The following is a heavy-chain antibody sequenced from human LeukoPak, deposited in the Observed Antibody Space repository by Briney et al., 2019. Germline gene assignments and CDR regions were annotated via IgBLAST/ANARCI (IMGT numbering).Heavy chain of an antibody. V-gene: IGHV3-64D*09. CDR3: VKNGIYSSGWYGGYFDY. Sequence: QPGGSLRLSCAASGFSFSGYCMHWVRQAQGKGLEYVSVIGSNGGSTYYAESVKGRFTISRDNSKNTLYLQMSSLRAEDTAVYYCVKNGIYSSGWYGGYFDYWGQGTLVTVSS. CDR2: IGSNGGST. D-gene: IGHD6-19*01. J-gene: IGHJ4*02. CDR1: GFSFSGYC.